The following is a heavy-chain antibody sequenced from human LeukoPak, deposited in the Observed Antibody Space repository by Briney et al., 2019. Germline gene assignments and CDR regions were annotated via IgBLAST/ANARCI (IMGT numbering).Heavy chain of an antibody. CDR1: GGSFSGYY. Sequence: PSETLSLTCAVYGGSFSGYYWSWIRQAPGKGLEWIGEMNHSGSTNYNPSLKSRVTISVDTSKNQFSLKLSSVTAADTAVYYCAGGVADYYYYGMDVWGKGTTVTVSS. V-gene: IGHV4-34*01. J-gene: IGHJ6*04. D-gene: IGHD6-19*01. CDR3: AGGVADYYYYGMDV. CDR2: MNHSGST.